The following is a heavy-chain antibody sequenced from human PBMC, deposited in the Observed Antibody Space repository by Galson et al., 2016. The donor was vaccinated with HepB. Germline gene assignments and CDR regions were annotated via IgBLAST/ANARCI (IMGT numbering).Heavy chain of an antibody. Sequence: ETLSLTCTVSGGSISSSSHYWAWIRQPPGGGLEWIGTIYYSGNTYHNPSLKSRLSISVDKSKNQFSLRLSSVTAADTAVYFCARQSKYRSGWYEAWYYYNMDVWGQGTTVTVSS. CDR2: IYYSGNT. CDR3: ARQSKYRSGWYEAWYYYNMDV. J-gene: IGHJ6*03. CDR1: GGSISSSSHY. D-gene: IGHD6-19*01. V-gene: IGHV4-39*01.